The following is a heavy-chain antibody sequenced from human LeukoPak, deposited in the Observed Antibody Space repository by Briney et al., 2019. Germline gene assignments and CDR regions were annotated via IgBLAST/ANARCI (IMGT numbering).Heavy chain of an antibody. CDR3: ARHVAIFGVVNIYNDAFDI. Sequence: SETLSLTCTVSGGSISSGGYFWSWIRQPPGKGLEWIGYIYHSGSTYYNPSLKSRVTISVDRSKNQFSLKLSSVTAADTAVYYCARHVAIFGVVNIYNDAFDIWGQGTMVTVSS. J-gene: IGHJ3*02. V-gene: IGHV4-30-2*01. D-gene: IGHD3-3*01. CDR2: IYHSGST. CDR1: GGSISSGGYF.